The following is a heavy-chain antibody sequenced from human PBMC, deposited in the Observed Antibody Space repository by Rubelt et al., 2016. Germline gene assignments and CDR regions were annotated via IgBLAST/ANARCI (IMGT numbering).Heavy chain of an antibody. D-gene: IGHD5-24*01. CDR2: IYYSGST. CDR3: ARQGYSNYYGMDV. Sequence: GPGLVKPSETLSLTCTVSGGSISSYYWSWIRQPPGKGLEWIGYIYYSGSTNYNPSLKSRVTISVDTSKNQFSLKLSSVTAADTAVYYCARQGYSNYYGMDVWGQGTTVTVSS. J-gene: IGHJ6*02. CDR1: GGSISSYY. V-gene: IGHV4-59*01.